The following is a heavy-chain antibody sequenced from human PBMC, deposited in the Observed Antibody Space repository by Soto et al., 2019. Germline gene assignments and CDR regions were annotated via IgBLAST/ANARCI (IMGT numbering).Heavy chain of an antibody. CDR3: AKGGPSSQWFDP. CDR1: GGSISGFY. CDR2: IYYSGRT. Sequence: QVQLRESGPGLVTPSETLSLTCSVSGGSISGFYWSWIRQPPRKAPEWIGYIYYSGRTNYNPSLRSRVTISVDTSRNQFSLEMTSLTSADTAVYYCAKGGPSSQWFDPWGLGTLVTVSS. V-gene: IGHV4-59*01. D-gene: IGHD6-13*01. J-gene: IGHJ5*02.